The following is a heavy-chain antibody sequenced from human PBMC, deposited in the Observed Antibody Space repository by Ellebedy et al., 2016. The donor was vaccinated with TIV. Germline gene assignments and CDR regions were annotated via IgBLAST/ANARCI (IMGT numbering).Heavy chain of an antibody. Sequence: ASVKVSXKASGYTFTSSGLSWVRQAPGQGLEWVGWISVYNEDTRHAQKFQGRVSLTTDTSTSTAYMELRSLRSDDTAVYYCARGSHHYDSSGYLNWGQGTLVTVPS. CDR3: ARGSHHYDSSGYLN. V-gene: IGHV1-18*01. CDR2: ISVYNEDT. D-gene: IGHD3-22*01. J-gene: IGHJ4*02. CDR1: GYTFTSSG.